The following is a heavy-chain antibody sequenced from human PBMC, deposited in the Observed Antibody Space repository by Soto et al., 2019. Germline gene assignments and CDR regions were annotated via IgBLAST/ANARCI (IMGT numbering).Heavy chain of an antibody. CDR1: GFTFSDHY. CDR3: ARDPKSIAARRGYYYYGMDV. Sequence: SLRLSCAASGFTFSDHYMSWIRQAPGKGLEWVSSISSSSSYIYYADSVKGRFTISRDNAKNSLYLQMNSLRAEDTAVYYCARDPKSIAARRGYYYYGMDVWGQGTTVTVSS. J-gene: IGHJ6*02. D-gene: IGHD6-6*01. V-gene: IGHV3-11*06. CDR2: ISSSSSYI.